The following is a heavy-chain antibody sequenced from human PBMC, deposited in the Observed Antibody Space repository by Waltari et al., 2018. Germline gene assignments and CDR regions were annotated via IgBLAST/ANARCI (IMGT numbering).Heavy chain of an antibody. CDR2: XTTDVXST. Sequence: LVEXGGGLVXSGGSLSLSXAASGFSLRSYWMTWVRQATGKVRVWVAHXTTDVXSTNYXDSVKGRITIXRDSAKNTLYLQMNSLRXEDTALYYXVXEGXDYYNEGDAFDXWGHGTXVTVSS. CDR3: VXEGXDYYNEGDAFDX. V-gene: IGHV3-74*01. J-gene: IGHJ3*02. CDR1: GFSLRSYW. D-gene: IGHD2-21*02.